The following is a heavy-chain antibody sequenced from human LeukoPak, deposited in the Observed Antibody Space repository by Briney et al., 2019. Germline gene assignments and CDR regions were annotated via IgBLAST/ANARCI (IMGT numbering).Heavy chain of an antibody. CDR1: GYTFTSYG. Sequence: GASVKVSCKASGYTFTSYGISWVRQAPGQGLEWMGWISAYNGNTNYAQKLQGRVTMTTDTSTSTAYMELRSLRSDDTAVYYCAREWNYDSSALPSYWGQGTLVTVSS. V-gene: IGHV1-18*01. J-gene: IGHJ4*02. CDR3: AREWNYDSSALPSY. D-gene: IGHD3-22*01. CDR2: ISAYNGNT.